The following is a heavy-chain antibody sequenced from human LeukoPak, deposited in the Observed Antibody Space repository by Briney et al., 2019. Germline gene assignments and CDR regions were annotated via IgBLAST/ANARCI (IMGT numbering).Heavy chain of an antibody. Sequence: SETLSLTCTVSVGSVNSNTYYWTWIRQPPGKGLEWIGHMYYSGHVDYNPSLKSRLTMSLDTSKNQFSLKLDSVSAADTAVYYCARMVRFGEVTGYYYGMDVWGRGTTVIVSS. CDR1: VGSVNSNTYY. CDR3: ARMVRFGEVTGYYYGMDV. J-gene: IGHJ6*04. CDR2: MYYSGHV. D-gene: IGHD3-10*01. V-gene: IGHV4-61*01.